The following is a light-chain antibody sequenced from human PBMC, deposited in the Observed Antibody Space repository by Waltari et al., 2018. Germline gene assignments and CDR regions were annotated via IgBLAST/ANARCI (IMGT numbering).Light chain of an antibody. CDR3: QSADSSGTYEV. J-gene: IGLJ2*01. Sequence: SYELTQPPSVSVSPGTTARITCSGDASPKPYANWYQQKPGQAPVLVIYKDSERPSGIPERFSGSSSGTTVTLTISGVQAEDEADYYCQSADSSGTYEVFGGGTKLTVL. V-gene: IGLV3-25*03. CDR2: KDS. CDR1: ASPKPY.